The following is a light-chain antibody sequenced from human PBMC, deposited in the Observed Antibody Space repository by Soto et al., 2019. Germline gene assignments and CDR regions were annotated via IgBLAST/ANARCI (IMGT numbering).Light chain of an antibody. CDR3: SSFTSSNTVL. V-gene: IGLV2-14*01. Sequence: QSALTQPASVSGSPGQSITISCNGTSSDVGGYNYVSWYQQHPGKAPKLIIYNVSNRPSGVSNRFSGSKSGNTASLTISGLQAEDEGHYYCSSFTSSNTVLFGGGTKLTVL. CDR2: NVS. J-gene: IGLJ2*01. CDR1: SSDVGGYNY.